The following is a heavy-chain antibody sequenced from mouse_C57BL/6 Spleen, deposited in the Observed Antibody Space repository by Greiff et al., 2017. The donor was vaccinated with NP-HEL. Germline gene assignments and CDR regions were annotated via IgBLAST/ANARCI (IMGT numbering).Heavy chain of an antibody. V-gene: IGHV5-17*01. CDR3: ARRSTSYAMDY. J-gene: IGHJ4*01. Sequence: EVMLVESGGGLVKPGGSLKLSCAASGFTFSDYGMHWVRQAPEQGLEWVAYLSSGSSTIYYADTVKGRFTLSRDNAKNTLFLQMTSLRSEDTAMYYCARRSTSYAMDYWGQGTSVTVSS. CDR2: LSSGSSTI. CDR1: GFTFSDYG.